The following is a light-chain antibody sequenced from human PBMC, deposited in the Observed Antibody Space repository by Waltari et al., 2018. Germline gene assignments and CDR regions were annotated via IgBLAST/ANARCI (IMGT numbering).Light chain of an antibody. J-gene: IGKJ1*01. CDR2: GAS. V-gene: IGKV3-20*01. Sequence: EIVLTQSPGTPSLSPGERATLSCRASQGVRSSELAWYQQKPGQAPRLLIFGASNRATGIPDRFSGSGSGTDFTLTISRLEPEDFAVYYCLQYGSSPWTFGQGTKVEIK. CDR3: LQYGSSPWT. CDR1: QGVRSSE.